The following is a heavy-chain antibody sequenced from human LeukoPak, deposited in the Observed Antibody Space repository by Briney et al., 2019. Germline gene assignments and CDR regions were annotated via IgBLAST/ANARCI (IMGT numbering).Heavy chain of an antibody. CDR3: TRGEGYYGSGNFLVW. Sequence: PSETLSLTCSVSGGSISTYYWNWIRQPPGKGLEWMGYIHYSGNTNYNPPLKSRVTISVDTSKNQFSLKLSSVTAADTAVYYCTRGEGYYGSGNFLVWWGQGTLVTVSP. CDR2: IHYSGNT. J-gene: IGHJ4*02. V-gene: IGHV4-59*01. CDR1: GGSISTYY. D-gene: IGHD3-10*01.